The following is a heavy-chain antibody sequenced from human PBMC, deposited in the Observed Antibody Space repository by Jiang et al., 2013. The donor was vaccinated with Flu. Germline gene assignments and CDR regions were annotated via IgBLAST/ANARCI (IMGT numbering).Heavy chain of an antibody. J-gene: IGHJ4*02. CDR2: SYT. D-gene: IGHD3-22*01. Sequence: SYTNYSPSFQGHVTISADKSISTAYLQWSSLKASDTAMYYCARHSPYYYDSSGLFDYWGQGTLVTVSS. V-gene: IGHV5-10-1*01. CDR3: ARHSPYYYDSSGLFDY.